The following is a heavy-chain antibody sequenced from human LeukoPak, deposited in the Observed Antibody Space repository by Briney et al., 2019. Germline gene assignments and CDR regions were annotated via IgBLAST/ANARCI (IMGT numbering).Heavy chain of an antibody. CDR2: IYSGGNI. V-gene: IGHV3-53*01. CDR3: ASRHCSGGGCYFAGADPFDY. Sequence: GGSLRLSCAASGFTVSSTYMSRVRQAPGKGLEWGSVIYSGGNIYYINSVKGRFTISRDTSKNTLYLQMNSLRAEDTAVYFCASRHCSGGGCYFAGADPFDYWGQGTLVTVSS. J-gene: IGHJ4*02. D-gene: IGHD2-15*01. CDR1: GFTVSSTY.